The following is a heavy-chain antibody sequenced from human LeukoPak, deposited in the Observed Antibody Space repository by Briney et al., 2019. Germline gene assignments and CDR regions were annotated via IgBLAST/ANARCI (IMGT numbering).Heavy chain of an antibody. Sequence: ASVKVSCKASGYTFTSYGISWVRQAPGQGLEWMGWISAYNGNTNYAQKLQGRVTMTTDTSTSTAYMELRSLRSDDTAVYYCARVRWRVASTPPSYFNYWGKDPWSPSLQ. CDR2: ISAYNGNT. CDR1: GYTFTSYG. CDR3: ARVRWRVASTPPSYFNY. D-gene: IGHD6-13*01. J-gene: IGHJ4*01. V-gene: IGHV1-18*01.